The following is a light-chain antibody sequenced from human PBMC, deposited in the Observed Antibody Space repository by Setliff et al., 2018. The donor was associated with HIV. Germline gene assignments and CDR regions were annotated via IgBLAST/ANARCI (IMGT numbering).Light chain of an antibody. J-gene: IGLJ2*01. CDR1: SSDIGSYNL. CDR2: EVT. V-gene: IGLV2-23*02. Sequence: QSALTQPASVSGSPGQSITISCTGTSSDIGSYNLVSWYQQHPGKAPKVMIYEVTKRPSGVSNHFSGSKSGNTASLTISGLQAEDEADYYCCSYAGSSTSMVFGGGT. CDR3: CSYAGSSTSMV.